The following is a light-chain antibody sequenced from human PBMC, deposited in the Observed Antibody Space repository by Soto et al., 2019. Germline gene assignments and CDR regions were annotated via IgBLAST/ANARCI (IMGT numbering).Light chain of an antibody. CDR3: KSYAGSNTYV. CDR1: KNDIGVYDF. Sequence: QSALTQPPSASGSRGQSVTISGTGTKNDIGVYDFVSWYQHHPGKAPRLIIYEVVQRPSGVPDRFSGSKSGNTASLTVSGLQAADEADYFCKSYAGSNTYVFGSGTKVTVL. J-gene: IGLJ1*01. CDR2: EVV. V-gene: IGLV2-8*01.